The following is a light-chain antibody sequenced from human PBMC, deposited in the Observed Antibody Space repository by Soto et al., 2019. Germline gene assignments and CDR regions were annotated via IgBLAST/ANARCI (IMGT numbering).Light chain of an antibody. CDR3: GTWDSSLSAV. V-gene: IGLV1-51*02. J-gene: IGLJ1*01. CDR2: ENN. Sequence: QSALTQPPSVSAAPGQKVTISCSGSSSNIGNNYVSWYQQLPGTAPKLLIYENNKRPSGIPDRFSGSKSGTSATLGITGLRTGDEADYYCGTWDSSLSAVFGTGTRSPS. CDR1: SSNIGNNY.